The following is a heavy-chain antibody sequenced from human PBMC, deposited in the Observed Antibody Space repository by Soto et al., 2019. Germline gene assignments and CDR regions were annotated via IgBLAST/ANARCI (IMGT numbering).Heavy chain of an antibody. CDR2: ISTYNSNE. Sequence: SVQGSCRASVGTFGSDASSWVRQAQEQGREWVGWISTYNSNEKYPQKFQGRVTLTIDTSTNTAYMELRSLTPDDTAVYYCAREGYCSSGSCALHSHDFFGMDFWGQGNTVTGSS. CDR1: VGTFGSDA. CDR3: AREGYCSSGSCALHSHDFFGMDF. D-gene: IGHD2-15*01. V-gene: IGHV1-18*01. J-gene: IGHJ6*02.